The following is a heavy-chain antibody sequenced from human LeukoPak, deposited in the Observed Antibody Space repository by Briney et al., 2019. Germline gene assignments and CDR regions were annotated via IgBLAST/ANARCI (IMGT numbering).Heavy chain of an antibody. V-gene: IGHV3-21*01. J-gene: IGHJ4*02. CDR2: ISDSSSYI. Sequence: PGGSLRLSCAASGFTFSNHWMHWVRQAPGKGLEWVSSISDSSSYIYYADSVKGRFTISRDNAKNSLYLQMNSLRAEDTAVYYCARVVGATRRLDYWGQGTLVTVSS. CDR1: GFTFSNHW. CDR3: ARVVGATRRLDY. D-gene: IGHD1-26*01.